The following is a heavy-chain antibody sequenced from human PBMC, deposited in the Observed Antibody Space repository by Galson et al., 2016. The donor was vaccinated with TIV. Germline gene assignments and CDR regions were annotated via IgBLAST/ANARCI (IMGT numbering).Heavy chain of an antibody. D-gene: IGHD2-21*02. V-gene: IGHV3-64*02. CDR2: INNNGVST. CDR1: GFSFTTYA. J-gene: IGHJ6*02. Sequence: SLRLSCAASGFSFTTYAMHWVRQAPGKGLEFVAGINNNGVSTHYADSVKGRFTISRDNSKNTLYLQMGSLTPEDMAVYHCARLAYCGGDCWGPYYYGLDVWGQGTTVTVSS. CDR3: ARLAYCGGDCWGPYYYGLDV.